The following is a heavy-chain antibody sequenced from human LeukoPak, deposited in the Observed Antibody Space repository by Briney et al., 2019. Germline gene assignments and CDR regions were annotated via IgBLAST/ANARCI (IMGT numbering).Heavy chain of an antibody. D-gene: IGHD5/OR15-5a*01. J-gene: IGHJ4*02. Sequence: GGSLRLSCTASGFTIINYLRIWVRQAPGRGLEWVANINQDGGEKYYVDSVKGRFTISRDNAKNSLYLQMNSLRAEDTAVYYCAQGSACPRGQGTLVTVSS. CDR3: AQGSACP. CDR2: INQDGGEK. CDR1: GFTIINYL. V-gene: IGHV3-7*01.